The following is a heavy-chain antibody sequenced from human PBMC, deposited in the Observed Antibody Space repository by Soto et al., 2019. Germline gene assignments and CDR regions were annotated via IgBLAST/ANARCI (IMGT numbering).Heavy chain of an antibody. V-gene: IGHV3-23*01. CDR3: AKEGGYTYGYVDC. D-gene: IGHD5-18*01. CDR2: ISGSGGST. CDR1: GFTFSSAA. Sequence: EVQLWESGGGLEQPGGSLRLSCAASGFTFSSAAMSWVRQAPGKGLEWVSVISGSGGSTYYADSVKGRFTISRDNSKNTLYLQINSLRAEDTAVYYCAKEGGYTYGYVDCWGQGTLVTVSS. J-gene: IGHJ4*02.